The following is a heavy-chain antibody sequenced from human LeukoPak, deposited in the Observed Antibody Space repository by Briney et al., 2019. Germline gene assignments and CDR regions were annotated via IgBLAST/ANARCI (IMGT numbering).Heavy chain of an antibody. J-gene: IGHJ4*02. D-gene: IGHD2-2*01. CDR2: ISGSGGST. V-gene: IGHV3-23*01. Sequence: GGSLRLSCAASGFTFNSYAMSWVRQAPGKGLEWVSAISGSGGSTYYADSVKGRFTISRDNSKNTLYLQMNSLRAEDTAIYYCAKERNRSTSCYYYWGQGTLVTVSS. CDR1: GFTFNSYA. CDR3: AKERNRSTSCYYY.